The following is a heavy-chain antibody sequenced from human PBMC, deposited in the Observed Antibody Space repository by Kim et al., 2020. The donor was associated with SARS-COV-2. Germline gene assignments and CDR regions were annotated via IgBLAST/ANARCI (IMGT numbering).Heavy chain of an antibody. V-gene: IGHV3-53*04. D-gene: IGHD5-12*01. Sequence: GGSLRLSCAASGFTVSSNYMSWVRQAPGKGLEWVSVIYSGGSTYYADSVKGRFTISRHNSKNTLYLQMNSLRAEDTAVYYCARNSVATESDYYYMDVWGKGTTVTVSS. J-gene: IGHJ6*03. CDR2: IYSGGST. CDR3: ARNSVATESDYYYMDV. CDR1: GFTVSSNY.